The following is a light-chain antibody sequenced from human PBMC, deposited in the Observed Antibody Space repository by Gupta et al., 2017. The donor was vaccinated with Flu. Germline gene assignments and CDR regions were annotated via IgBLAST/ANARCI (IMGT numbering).Light chain of an antibody. CDR2: GAS. Sequence: EIVLTQSPGTLSLSPGERATLSCRASQTVSSSYLAWYQQKPGQAPRLLTYGASSRATGIPDRFSGSGSGTDFTLTIYRLEPEDFAMYYCQQDGSSPLTFGGGTKVEI. CDR3: QQDGSSPLT. J-gene: IGKJ4*01. V-gene: IGKV3-20*01. CDR1: QTVSSSY.